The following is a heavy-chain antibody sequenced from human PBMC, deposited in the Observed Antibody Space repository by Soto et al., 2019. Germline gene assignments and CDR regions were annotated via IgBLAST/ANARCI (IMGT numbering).Heavy chain of an antibody. CDR3: ARHCSGGSCYYAFDI. V-gene: IGHV4-59*08. CDR2: IYYSGST. J-gene: IGHJ3*02. CDR1: GGSISSYY. D-gene: IGHD2-15*01. Sequence: QVQLQESGPGLVKPSETLSLTCTVSGGSISSYYWSWIRQPPGKGLEWIGYIYYSGSTNYNPSLKSRVTMAVDTSKNQFSLKLSSVTAADTAVHYCARHCSGGSCYYAFDIWGQGTMVTVSS.